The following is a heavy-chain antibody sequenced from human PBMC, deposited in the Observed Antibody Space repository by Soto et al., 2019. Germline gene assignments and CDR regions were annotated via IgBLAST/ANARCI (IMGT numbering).Heavy chain of an antibody. CDR3: ARGDWSTSPFDI. J-gene: IGHJ3*02. D-gene: IGHD2-21*01. Sequence: SETLSLTCTVSGGSISSYYWSWIRQPPGKGLEWIGYIYYSGSTNYNPSLKSRVTISVDTSKNQFSLKLSSVTAADTAVYYCARGDWSTSPFDIWGQGTMVTVSS. CDR2: IYYSGST. V-gene: IGHV4-59*01. CDR1: GGSISSYY.